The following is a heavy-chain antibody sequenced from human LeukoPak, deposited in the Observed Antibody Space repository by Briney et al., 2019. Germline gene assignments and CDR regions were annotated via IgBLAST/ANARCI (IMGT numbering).Heavy chain of an antibody. CDR1: GFTFSSYA. Sequence: PGRSLRLSCAASGFTFSSYAMHWVRQAPGKGLEWVAVISYDGSNKYYADSVKGRFTISRDNSKNTLYLQMNSLRAEDTAVYYCAKEGKTRNWNYFQAKPVYWGQGTLVTVSS. D-gene: IGHD1-7*01. J-gene: IGHJ4*02. V-gene: IGHV3-30*04. CDR2: ISYDGSNK. CDR3: AKEGKTRNWNYFQAKPVY.